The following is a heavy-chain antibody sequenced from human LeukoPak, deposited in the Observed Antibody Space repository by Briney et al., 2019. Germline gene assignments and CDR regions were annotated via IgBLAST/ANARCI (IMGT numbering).Heavy chain of an antibody. D-gene: IGHD6-19*01. V-gene: IGHV3-48*04. CDR1: GFTFSSYS. CDR3: ARDPDRIWSSGWYGYFQH. Sequence: PGGSLRLSCAASGFTFSSYSMNWVRQAPGKGLEWVSYISSSSSTIYYADSVKGRLTISRDNAKNSLYLQMNSLRAEDTAVYYCARDPDRIWSSGWYGYFQHWGQGTLVTVSS. CDR2: ISSSSSTI. J-gene: IGHJ1*01.